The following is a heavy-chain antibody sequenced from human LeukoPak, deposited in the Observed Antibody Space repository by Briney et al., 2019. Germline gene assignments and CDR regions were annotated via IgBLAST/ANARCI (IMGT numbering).Heavy chain of an antibody. J-gene: IGHJ6*02. CDR1: GYTFTSYG. CDR2: ISGYNGDT. D-gene: IGHD2-21*01. CDR3: ARDLIAMTHYYYGMDV. V-gene: IGHV1-18*01. Sequence: GASVKVSCKASGYTFTSYGISWVRQAPGQGLEWMGWISGYNGDTKYAQKLQGRVSMTTDTSTSTAYMELRSLRSDDTAMYYCARDLIAMTHYYYGMDVWGQGTTVIVSS.